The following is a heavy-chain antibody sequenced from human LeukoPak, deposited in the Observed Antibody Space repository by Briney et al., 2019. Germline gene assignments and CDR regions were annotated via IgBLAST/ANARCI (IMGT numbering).Heavy chain of an antibody. J-gene: IGHJ4*02. CDR3: ARLLNGLGDYTLYY. Sequence: SVKVSCKASGGTFSSYAISWVRQAPGQGLEWMGGIIPIFGTANYAQKFQGRVTITADEFTSTAYMELSSLRSEDTAVYYCARLLNGLGDYTLYYWGQGTLVTVSS. V-gene: IGHV1-69*01. D-gene: IGHD4-17*01. CDR1: GGTFSSYA. CDR2: IIPIFGTA.